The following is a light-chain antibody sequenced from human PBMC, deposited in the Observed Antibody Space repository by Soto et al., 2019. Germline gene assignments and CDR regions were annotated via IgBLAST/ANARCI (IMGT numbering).Light chain of an antibody. CDR2: DAS. J-gene: IGKJ1*01. CDR3: QQYNSYSRT. Sequence: DIQMTESPSTLPASVGDRATVTCRASQSISSWLAWYKQKPGKAPKIMSYDASSLESGVPSRVRGSGSGTDFTLTISSLKPDDFETYYCQQYNSYSRTFGQGTKVDIK. V-gene: IGKV1-5*01. CDR1: QSISSW.